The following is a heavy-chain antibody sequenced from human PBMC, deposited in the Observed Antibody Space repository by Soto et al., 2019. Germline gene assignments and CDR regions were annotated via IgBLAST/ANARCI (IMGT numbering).Heavy chain of an antibody. CDR1: GFTFSSYW. J-gene: IGHJ6*03. CDR3: ASNGYSGYDWRYYYYMHV. CDR2: INSDGSST. Sequence: PGGSLRLSCAASGFTFSSYWMHWVRQAPGKGLVWVSRINSDGSSTSYADSVKGRFTISRDNAKNTLYLQMNSLRAEDTAVYYSASNGYSGYDWRYYYYMHVWGKGIMVTVSS. D-gene: IGHD5-12*01. V-gene: IGHV3-74*01.